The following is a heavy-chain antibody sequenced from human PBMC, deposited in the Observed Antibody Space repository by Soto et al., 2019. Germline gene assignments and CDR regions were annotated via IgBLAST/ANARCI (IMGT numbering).Heavy chain of an antibody. CDR1: GYTFTSYY. V-gene: IGHV1-46*03. J-gene: IGHJ3*02. CDR2: INPSGGST. D-gene: IGHD4-17*01. Sequence: GASVKVSCKASGYTFTSYYIHWVRQAPGQGLEWMGIINPSGGSTTYAQKFQGRVTMTRDTSTSTVYMELSSLRSEDTAVYHCTRAPSYGAFDIWGQGTMVTVSS. CDR3: TRAPSYGAFDI.